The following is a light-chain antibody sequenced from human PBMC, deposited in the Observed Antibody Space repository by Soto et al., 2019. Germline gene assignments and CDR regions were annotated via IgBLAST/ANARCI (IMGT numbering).Light chain of an antibody. CDR2: DTS. Sequence: EVVMRQSPATLSVSPGEGATLSCRASQGIGDTLAWYQHKPGQTPRLLIYDTSTRATGIPARFSGSGSGTDFTLTISSLEPEDSAVYYCQQRHMWPITFGQGTRLEIK. CDR3: QQRHMWPIT. J-gene: IGKJ5*01. V-gene: IGKV3D-11*01. CDR1: QGIGDT.